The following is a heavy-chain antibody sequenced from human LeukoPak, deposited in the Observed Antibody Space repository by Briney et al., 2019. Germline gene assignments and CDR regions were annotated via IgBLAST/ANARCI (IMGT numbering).Heavy chain of an antibody. CDR2: IYYSGST. J-gene: IGHJ3*02. CDR1: GGSISSSSYY. Sequence: TSETLSLTCTVSGGSISSSSYYWGWIRQPPGKGLEWIGSIYYSGSTYYNPSLKSRVTISVDTSKNHFSLKLSSVTAADTAVYYCARATYCGGVCYRIAFDIWGQGTMVTVSS. CDR3: ARATYCGGVCYRIAFDI. V-gene: IGHV4-39*07. D-gene: IGHD2-21*02.